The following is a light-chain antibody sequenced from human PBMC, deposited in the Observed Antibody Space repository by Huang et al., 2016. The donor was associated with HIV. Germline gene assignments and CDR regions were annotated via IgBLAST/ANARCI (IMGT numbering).Light chain of an antibody. V-gene: IGKV3-15*01. CDR2: GAS. CDR3: QQYYKLYT. Sequence: IVMTQSPGTLSVSPGERATLSCRASQSVGSTLAWYQQKPGQSPRLLIYGASTRATDIPARFSGSGSGTEFTLTISSLQSEDFAVYYCQQYYKLYTFGQGTKLEIK. CDR1: QSVGST. J-gene: IGKJ2*01.